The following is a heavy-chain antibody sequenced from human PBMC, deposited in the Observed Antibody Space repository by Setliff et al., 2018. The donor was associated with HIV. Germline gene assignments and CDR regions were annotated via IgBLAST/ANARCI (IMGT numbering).Heavy chain of an antibody. CDR1: GDSINSGGYH. D-gene: IGHD1-26*01. J-gene: IGHJ5*02. Sequence: PSETLSLTCTVSGDSINSGGYHWTWIRQHPGKGLEWIGYISYIGYTYYNPALKSRLTISLYTSKNQFSLKLSSVTAADTAVYYCARYRSKLDWFDPWGQGTLVTVSS. V-gene: IGHV4-31*03. CDR2: ISYIGYT. CDR3: ARYRSKLDWFDP.